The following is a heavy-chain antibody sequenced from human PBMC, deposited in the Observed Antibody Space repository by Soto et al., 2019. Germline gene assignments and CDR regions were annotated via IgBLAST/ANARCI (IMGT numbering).Heavy chain of an antibody. Sequence: PGGSLRLSCAASGFTFSDYYMSWIRQAPGKGLEWVAYITRSGSTIYYTDSVKGRFTISRDNAKNSLYLQMNSLRAEDTAVYYCARGTYCGGDCYQYPYFQHWGQGTLVTVSS. V-gene: IGHV3-11*01. CDR2: ITRSGSTI. CDR1: GFTFSDYY. CDR3: ARGTYCGGDCYQYPYFQH. J-gene: IGHJ1*01. D-gene: IGHD2-21*01.